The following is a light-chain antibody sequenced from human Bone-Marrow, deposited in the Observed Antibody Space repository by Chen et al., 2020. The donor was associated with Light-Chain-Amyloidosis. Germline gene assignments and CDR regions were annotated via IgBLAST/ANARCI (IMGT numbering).Light chain of an antibody. V-gene: IGLV1-44*01. CDR2: FNS. Sequence: QSVLTQPPSASGTPGQRVTISCSGSRSSIGTNTVNWYQQFPGTAPKLLIYFNSQRPSGVPERFSGSKSGTSASLAISGLQSDDEADYFCAAWDDGLNGVLFGGGTKLTVL. J-gene: IGLJ2*01. CDR3: AAWDDGLNGVL. CDR1: RSSIGTNT.